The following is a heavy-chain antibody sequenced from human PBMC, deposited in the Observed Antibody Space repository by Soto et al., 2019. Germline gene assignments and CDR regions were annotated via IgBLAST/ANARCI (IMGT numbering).Heavy chain of an antibody. Sequence: QFQLVQSGAEVKNPAASVKVSCKTSGYTFTKYGVGWVRQAPGQGLEWMGWISGSSGNANYAEKVQGRITLTTDTSTSTAYIELRSLRSDDTAVYYCAREMAGLGGEYDYWGQGTLVTVSS. J-gene: IGHJ4*02. CDR1: GYTFTKYG. CDR2: ISGSSGNA. V-gene: IGHV1-18*01. D-gene: IGHD3-16*01. CDR3: AREMAGLGGEYDY.